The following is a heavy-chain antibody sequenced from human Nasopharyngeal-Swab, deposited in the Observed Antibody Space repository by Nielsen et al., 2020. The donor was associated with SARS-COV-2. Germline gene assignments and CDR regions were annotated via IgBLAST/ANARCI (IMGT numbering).Heavy chain of an antibody. J-gene: IGHJ3*02. Sequence: GESLKISCTASGFTFGDYAMSWFRQAPGKGLEWVGFIRSKAYGGTTEYAASVKGRFTISRDDSKSIAYLQMNSLKTEDTAVYYCTRVDRYCSGGSCYHSPNDAFDIWGQGTMVTVPS. CDR1: GFTFGDYA. D-gene: IGHD2-15*01. CDR2: IRSKAYGGTT. V-gene: IGHV3-49*03. CDR3: TRVDRYCSGGSCYHSPNDAFDI.